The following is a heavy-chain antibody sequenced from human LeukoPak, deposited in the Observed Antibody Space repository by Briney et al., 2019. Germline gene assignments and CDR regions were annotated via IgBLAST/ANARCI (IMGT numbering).Heavy chain of an antibody. Sequence: PSETLSLTCAVYGGSFSGYYWSWVRQPPGKGLEWIGEINHSGSTNYNPSLKSRVSTSVDTSKNQFSLKLRSVTAADTAVYYCARTNNVFYYFDYWGQGTLVAVSS. CDR2: INHSGST. CDR3: ARTNNVFYYFDY. CDR1: GGSFSGYY. D-gene: IGHD1/OR15-1a*01. V-gene: IGHV4-34*01. J-gene: IGHJ4*02.